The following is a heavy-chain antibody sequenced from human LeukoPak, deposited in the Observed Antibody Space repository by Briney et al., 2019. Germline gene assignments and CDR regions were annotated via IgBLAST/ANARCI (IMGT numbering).Heavy chain of an antibody. D-gene: IGHD3-22*01. CDR3: AKHDSSSDF. Sequence: SGGSLRLSCAASGFIFSNYGVHWVRQPPGKGLEWVAFIRSDGSDRYYAASVKGRFTISRDNSKNTLWLQMNSLRAEDTAVYYCAKHDSSSDFWGQGTLVTVSS. CDR2: IRSDGSDR. CDR1: GFIFSNYG. J-gene: IGHJ4*02. V-gene: IGHV3-30*02.